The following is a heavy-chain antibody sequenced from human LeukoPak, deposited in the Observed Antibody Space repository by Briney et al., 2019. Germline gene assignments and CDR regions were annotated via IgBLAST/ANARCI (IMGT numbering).Heavy chain of an antibody. D-gene: IGHD3-10*01. CDR1: GGSISSHY. CDR2: IYYSGST. V-gene: IGHV4-59*11. Sequence: SETLSLTCTVSGGSISSHYWSWIRQPPGKGLEWIGYIYYSGSTNYNPSLKSRGTISVDTSKNQFSLKLSSVTAADTAVYYCARDYNDPRGYYFDYWGQGTLVTVSS. J-gene: IGHJ4*02. CDR3: ARDYNDPRGYYFDY.